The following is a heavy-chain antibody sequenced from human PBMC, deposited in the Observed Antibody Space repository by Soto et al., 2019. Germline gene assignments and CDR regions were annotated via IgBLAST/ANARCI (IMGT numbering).Heavy chain of an antibody. D-gene: IGHD3-22*01. Sequence: QVQLQESGPGLVKPSETLSLTCTVSGGSISSYYWSWIRQPPGKGLEWIGYIYYSGSTNYNPSLKSRGTISVDTSKNQFSLKLSSVTAADTAVYYCARASAYYDSSGYFAYWGQGTLVTVSS. J-gene: IGHJ4*02. V-gene: IGHV4-59*01. CDR3: ARASAYYDSSGYFAY. CDR1: GGSISSYY. CDR2: IYYSGST.